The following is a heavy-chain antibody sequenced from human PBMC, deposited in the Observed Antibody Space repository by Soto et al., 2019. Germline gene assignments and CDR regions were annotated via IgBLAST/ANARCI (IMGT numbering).Heavy chain of an antibody. CDR2: MSPKTVNT. Sequence: ASVKVSCKASGYTFTSYDINWVRQTAGQGLEWMGWMSPKTVNTGYAQKFQGRVTMTTDTSTSTAYMELRSLRSDDTAVYYCATRARQDMIGGVGGAFDIWGQGTMVTVSS. CDR3: ATRARQDMIGGVGGAFDI. CDR1: GYTFTSYD. D-gene: IGHD3-22*01. V-gene: IGHV1-8*01. J-gene: IGHJ3*02.